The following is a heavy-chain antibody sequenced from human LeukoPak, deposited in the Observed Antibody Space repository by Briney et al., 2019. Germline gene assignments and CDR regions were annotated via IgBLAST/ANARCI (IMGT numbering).Heavy chain of an antibody. V-gene: IGHV3-74*01. CDR3: ARMQGYCSSTSCYTIDYYYGMDV. Sequence: GGSLRLSCAASGFTFSSYWMHWVRQAPGKGLAWVSRINSDGSSTSYADSVKGRFTISRDNAKNTLYLQMNSLRAEDTAVYYCARMQGYCSSTSCYTIDYYYGMDVWGQGTTVTVSS. CDR1: GFTFSSYW. J-gene: IGHJ6*02. D-gene: IGHD2-2*02. CDR2: INSDGSST.